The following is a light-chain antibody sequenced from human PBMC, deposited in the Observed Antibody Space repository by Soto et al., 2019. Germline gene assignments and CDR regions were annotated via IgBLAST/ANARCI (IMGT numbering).Light chain of an antibody. V-gene: IGKV3-20*01. CDR1: QSFNSIY. J-gene: IGKJ4*01. CDR2: GAS. CDR3: QQYGSSPPLT. Sequence: EIVLTQSPGTLSLSPGERATLSCRASQSFNSIYLAWYQQKPGQAPRLLIYGASSRATGIPDRFSGSGSGTDFTLKISRLEPEDFAVYYCQQYGSSPPLTFGGGTKVDIK.